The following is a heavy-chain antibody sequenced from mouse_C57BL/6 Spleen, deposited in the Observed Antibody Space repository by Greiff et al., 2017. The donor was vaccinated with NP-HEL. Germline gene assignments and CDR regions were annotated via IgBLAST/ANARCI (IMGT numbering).Heavy chain of an antibody. CDR3: ARSFITTVFDY. Sequence: VQLQQSGPELVKPGASVKISCKASGYAFSSSWMNWVKQRPGKGLEWIGRIYPGDGDTNYNGKFKGKATLTADKSSSTAHMQLSSLTSEDSAVYFCARSFITTVFDYWGQGTTLTVSS. CDR2: IYPGDGDT. CDR1: GYAFSSSW. J-gene: IGHJ2*01. V-gene: IGHV1-82*01. D-gene: IGHD1-1*01.